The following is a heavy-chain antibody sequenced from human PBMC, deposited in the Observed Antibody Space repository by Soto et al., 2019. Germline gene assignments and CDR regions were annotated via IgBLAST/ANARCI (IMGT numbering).Heavy chain of an antibody. CDR1: GSSFSTAY. V-gene: IGHV3-15*01. CDR3: CTDRPYSFGALNS. D-gene: IGHD2-21*01. J-gene: IGHJ3*01. CDR2: IKSRKDGGTT. Sequence: EVQLVESGGGLVEPGGSLRLSCAASGSSFSTAYMTWVRQAPGKGPEWVGRIKSRKDGGTTDYAAPVKGRFTISRDDSKNTLFLQMDRLKTEDTAVYYCCTDRPYSFGALNSWGQGTMVTVSS.